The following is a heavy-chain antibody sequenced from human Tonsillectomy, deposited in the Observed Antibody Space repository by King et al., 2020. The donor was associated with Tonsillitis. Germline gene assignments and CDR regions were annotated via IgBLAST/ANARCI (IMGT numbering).Heavy chain of an antibody. V-gene: IGHV3-30*04. CDR2: VSYDGGDK. J-gene: IGHJ6*02. CDR1: GFTFRSYA. Sequence: VQLVESGGGVVQPGRSLRLSCAASGFTFRSYAMHWVRQAPGKGLEWVAIVSYDGGDKYYADSVKGRFTISRANSKNTLYLQMHGLRAEDTAVYYFVGDHSSPRWGMTYAMDVWGQGTTVTVSS. CDR3: VGDHSSPRWGMTYAMDV. D-gene: IGHD7-27*01.